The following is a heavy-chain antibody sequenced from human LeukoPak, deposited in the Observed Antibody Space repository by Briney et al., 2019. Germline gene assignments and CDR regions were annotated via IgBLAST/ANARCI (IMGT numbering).Heavy chain of an antibody. D-gene: IGHD3-9*01. V-gene: IGHV1-69*06. CDR1: GGTFSSYA. CDR3: ASELYDILTGTFDY. CDR2: IIPIFGTA. Sequence: SVKVSCKASGGTFSSYAISWVRQAPGQGLEWMGGIIPIFGTANYAQKFPGRVTITADKSTSTAYMELSSLRSEDTAVYYCASELYDILTGTFDYWGQGTLVTVSS. J-gene: IGHJ4*02.